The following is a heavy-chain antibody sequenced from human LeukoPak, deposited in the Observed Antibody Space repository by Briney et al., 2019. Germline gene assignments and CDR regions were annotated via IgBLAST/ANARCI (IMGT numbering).Heavy chain of an antibody. CDR1: GFTFSSYG. CDR2: ISGSGDST. D-gene: IGHD6-6*01. Sequence: GGSLRLSCAASGFTFSSYGMSWVRQAPGKGLEWVSAISGSGDSTYYADPVKGRFTISRDNSKNTLHLQMNSLRDEETAVYYCAKEGSSGAFDIWGQGTMVTVSS. CDR3: AKEGSSGAFDI. J-gene: IGHJ3*02. V-gene: IGHV3-23*01.